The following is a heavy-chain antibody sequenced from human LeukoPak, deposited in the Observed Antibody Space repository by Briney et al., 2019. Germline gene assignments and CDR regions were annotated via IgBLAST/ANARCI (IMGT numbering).Heavy chain of an antibody. D-gene: IGHD3-9*01. V-gene: IGHV4-39*07. J-gene: IGHJ3*02. CDR2: IYYSGST. Sequence: PSETLSLTCTVSGGSISSSSYYWGWIRQPPGKGLEWIGSIYYSGSTNYNPSLKSRVTISVDTSKNQFSLKLSSVTAADTAVYYCARSWHVLRYFGSGVRPDAFDIWGQGTMVTVSS. CDR1: GGSISSSSYY. CDR3: ARSWHVLRYFGSGVRPDAFDI.